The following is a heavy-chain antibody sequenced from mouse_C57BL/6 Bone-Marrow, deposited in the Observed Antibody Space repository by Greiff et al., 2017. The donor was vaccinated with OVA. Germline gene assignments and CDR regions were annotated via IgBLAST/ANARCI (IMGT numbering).Heavy chain of an antibody. CDR3: AFITTVVATRYFDV. CDR2: IHPNSGST. Sequence: VQLQQSGAELVKPGASVKLSCKASGYTFTSYWMHWVKQRPGQGLEWIGMIHPNSGSTNYNEKFKSKATLTVDKSSSTAYMQLSSLTSEDSAVYYCAFITTVVATRYFDVWGTGTTVTVSS. J-gene: IGHJ1*03. V-gene: IGHV1-64*01. CDR1: GYTFTSYW. D-gene: IGHD1-1*01.